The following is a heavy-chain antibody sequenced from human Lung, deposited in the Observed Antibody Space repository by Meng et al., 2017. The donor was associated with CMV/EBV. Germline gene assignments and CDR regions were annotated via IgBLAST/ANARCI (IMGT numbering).Heavy chain of an antibody. V-gene: IGHV3-7*01. D-gene: IGHD1-1*01. CDR3: ARSMLEVNRYYYGIDV. CDR1: GFTFSSFL. J-gene: IGHJ6*04. CDR2: IKQDESEI. Sequence: XCAASGFTFSSFLMAWVRQAPGKGLEWVGNIKQDESEIQYVGSVKGRFTITRDNAKNSLFLQMNSLRAEDTAVYYCARSMLEVNRYYYGIDVWGEGTPVTVSS.